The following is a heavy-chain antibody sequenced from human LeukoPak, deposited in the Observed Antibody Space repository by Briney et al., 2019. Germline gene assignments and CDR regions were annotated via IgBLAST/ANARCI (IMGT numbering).Heavy chain of an antibody. CDR1: GYTFTSYA. CDR3: ARDRYGSGSYLFDY. Sequence: GASVKLSCKASGYTFTSYAMHWVRQAPGQRLEWMGWINAGNGNTKYSQKFQGRVTITRDTSASTAYMELSSLRSEDTAVYYCARDRYGSGSYLFDYWGQGTLVTVSS. CDR2: INAGNGNT. D-gene: IGHD3-10*01. J-gene: IGHJ4*02. V-gene: IGHV1-3*01.